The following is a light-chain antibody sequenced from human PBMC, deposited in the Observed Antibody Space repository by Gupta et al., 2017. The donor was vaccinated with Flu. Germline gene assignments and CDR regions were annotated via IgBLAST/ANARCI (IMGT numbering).Light chain of an antibody. CDR3: QVWDSSSDHPVV. CDR2: DDN. V-gene: IGLV3-21*02. CDR1: NIGRKS. J-gene: IGLJ2*01. Sequence: SYVLSQPPSVSVAPGQTARLTCGGNNIGRKSVHWYQQRPGPAPVLVIFDDNVRPSGIPARFSGSNSGDTATLTILRVEAGDEADFYCQVWDSSSDHPVVFGGGTNLAVL.